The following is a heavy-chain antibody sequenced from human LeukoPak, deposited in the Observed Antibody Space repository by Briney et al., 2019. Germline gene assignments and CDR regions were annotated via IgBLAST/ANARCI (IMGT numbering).Heavy chain of an antibody. J-gene: IGHJ6*02. CDR3: ARGVVVPAAESYYYYGMDV. V-gene: IGHV4-34*01. CDR1: GGSFSGYY. Sequence: SETLSLTCAVYGGSFSGYYWSWIRQPPGKGLXXXXXXXXSGSTNYNPSLKSRVTISVDTSKNQFSLKLSSVTAADTAVYYCARGVVVPAAESYYYYGMDVWGQGTTVTVSS. CDR2: XXXSGST. D-gene: IGHD2-2*01.